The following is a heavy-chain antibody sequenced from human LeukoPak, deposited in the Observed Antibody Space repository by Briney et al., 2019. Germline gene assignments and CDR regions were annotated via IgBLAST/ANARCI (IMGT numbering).Heavy chain of an antibody. D-gene: IGHD4-23*01. J-gene: IGHJ4*02. Sequence: SETLSLTCAVYGGSLSGYYWSWIPQPPGKGLECIGEVNHSGGTNCNPSLKRRVTISLDTSKNRFSLELSPVTAADTAVYYCARGEVVTPLLYDQWGQGTVVTVSS. V-gene: IGHV4-34*01. CDR3: ARGEVVTPLLYDQ. CDR2: VNHSGGT. CDR1: GGSLSGYY.